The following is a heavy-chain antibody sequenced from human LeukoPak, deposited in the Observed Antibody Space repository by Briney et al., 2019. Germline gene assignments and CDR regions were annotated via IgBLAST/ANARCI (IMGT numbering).Heavy chain of an antibody. J-gene: IGHJ5*02. CDR3: ARGNEDIVVVPAVGPRGRWFDP. CDR2: IYPGDSDT. D-gene: IGHD2-2*01. Sequence: GESLKISCKGSGYSFTSYWIGWVRQMPGKGLEWMGIIYPGDSDTRYSPSFQGQVTISADKSISTAYLQWSSLKASDTAMYYCARGNEDIVVVPAVGPRGRWFDPWGQGTLVTVSS. CDR1: GYSFTSYW. V-gene: IGHV5-51*01.